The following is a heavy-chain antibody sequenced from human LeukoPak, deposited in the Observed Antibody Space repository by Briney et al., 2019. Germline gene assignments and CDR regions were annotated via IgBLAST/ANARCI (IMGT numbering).Heavy chain of an antibody. D-gene: IGHD5-18*01. V-gene: IGHV1-3*01. Sequence: ASVKVSCKASGYAFTDNYIHWVRQPPGQRLEWMGWINAGNGNTKYSQKFQGRVTITRDTSASTAYMELSSLRSEDTAVYYCARGQLWFFDYWGQGTLVTVSS. CDR1: GYAFTDNY. CDR2: INAGNGNT. J-gene: IGHJ4*02. CDR3: ARGQLWFFDY.